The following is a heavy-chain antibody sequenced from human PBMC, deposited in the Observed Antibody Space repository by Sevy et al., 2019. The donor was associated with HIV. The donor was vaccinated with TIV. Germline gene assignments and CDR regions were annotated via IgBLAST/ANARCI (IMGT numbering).Heavy chain of an antibody. CDR3: AREIGGGNSF. CDR1: GFTFSSFW. J-gene: IGHJ4*02. Sequence: GGSLRLSCAASGFTFSSFWMHWVRQAPGKGLEWVANIKQDGSEKYYVHSVKGRFTISRDKAKNSLYLQMNSLRAEDTAVYYCAREIGGGNSFWGQGTLVTVSS. D-gene: IGHD1-1*01. CDR2: IKQDGSEK. V-gene: IGHV3-7*01.